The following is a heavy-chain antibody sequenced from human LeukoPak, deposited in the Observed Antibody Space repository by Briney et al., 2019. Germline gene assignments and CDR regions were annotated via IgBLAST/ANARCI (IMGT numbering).Heavy chain of an antibody. D-gene: IGHD3-10*01. CDR3: ARVIRFGELLSYGMDV. V-gene: IGHV3-33*01. CDR1: GFTFSSYG. CDR2: IWYDGSNK. Sequence: PGGSLRLSCAASGFTFSSYGMHWVRQAPGKGLEWVAVIWYDGSNKYYADSVKGRFTISRDNSKNTLYLQMNSLRAEDTAVYYCARVIRFGELLSYGMDVWGQGTTVTVSS. J-gene: IGHJ6*02.